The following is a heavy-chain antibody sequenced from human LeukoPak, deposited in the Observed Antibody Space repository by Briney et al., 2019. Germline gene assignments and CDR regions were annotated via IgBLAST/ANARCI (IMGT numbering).Heavy chain of an antibody. D-gene: IGHD1-26*01. Sequence: ASVKVSCKASGYTFTGYYMHWVRQAPGQGLEWMGWINPNSGGTNYAQKFQGRVTMTRDTSISTAYMELSRLRSDDTAVYYCARGWELPEYYYYYMDVWGKGTTVTVS. CDR3: ARGWELPEYYYYYMDV. J-gene: IGHJ6*03. CDR1: GYTFTGYY. V-gene: IGHV1-2*02. CDR2: INPNSGGT.